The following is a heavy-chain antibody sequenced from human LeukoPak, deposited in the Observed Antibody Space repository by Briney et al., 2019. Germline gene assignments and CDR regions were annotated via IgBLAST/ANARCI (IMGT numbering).Heavy chain of an antibody. CDR3: AREGVYGDYKLDDY. CDR2: IIPILGIA. Sequence: SVKVSCKASGGTFSSYTISWVRQAPGQGLEWMGRIIPILGIANYAQKFQGRVTITADKSTSTAYMELSSLRSEDTAVYCCAREGVYGDYKLDDYWGQGTLVTVSS. CDR1: GGTFSSYT. V-gene: IGHV1-69*04. D-gene: IGHD4-17*01. J-gene: IGHJ4*02.